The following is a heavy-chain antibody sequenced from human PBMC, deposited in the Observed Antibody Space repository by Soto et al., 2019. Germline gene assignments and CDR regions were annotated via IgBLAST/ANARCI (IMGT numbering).Heavy chain of an antibody. J-gene: IGHJ6*02. CDR3: ARLSSSSWYYYYYGMDV. Sequence: GGSLRLSCAASGFTVSSNYMSWVRQAPGKGLEWVSVIYSGGSTYYADSVKGRFTISRDNSKNTLYLQMNSLKASDTAMYYCARLSSSSWYYYYYGMDVWGQGTTVTVSS. CDR1: GFTVSSNY. D-gene: IGHD6-13*01. V-gene: IGHV3-66*01. CDR2: IYSGGST.